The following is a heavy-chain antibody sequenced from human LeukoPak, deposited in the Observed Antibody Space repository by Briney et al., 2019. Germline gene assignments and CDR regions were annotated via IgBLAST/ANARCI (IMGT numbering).Heavy chain of an antibody. CDR3: ARSAVAGTKGFDY. J-gene: IGHJ4*02. Sequence: SVKVSCKASGGTFSSYAISWVRQAPGQGLEWMGGIIPIFGTANYAQKFQGRVTITADESTSTAYMELSSLRSEDTAVYYCARSAVAGTKGFDYWGQGTLVTVSS. CDR1: GGTFSSYA. V-gene: IGHV1-69*13. CDR2: IIPIFGTA. D-gene: IGHD6-19*01.